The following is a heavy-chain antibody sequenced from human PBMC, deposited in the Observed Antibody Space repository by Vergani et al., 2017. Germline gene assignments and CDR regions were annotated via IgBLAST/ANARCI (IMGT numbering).Heavy chain of an antibody. V-gene: IGHV3-21*01. J-gene: IGHJ4*02. CDR2: ISSSSSYI. Sequence: EVQLLESGGGLVKPGGSLRLSCAASGFTFSSYSMNWVRQAPGKGLEWVSSISSSSSYIYYADSVKGRFTISRDNAKNSLYLQMNSLRAEDTAVYYCARQLGYCSGGSCYSRYYFDYWGQGTLVTVSS. D-gene: IGHD2-15*01. CDR3: ARQLGYCSGGSCYSRYYFDY. CDR1: GFTFSSYS.